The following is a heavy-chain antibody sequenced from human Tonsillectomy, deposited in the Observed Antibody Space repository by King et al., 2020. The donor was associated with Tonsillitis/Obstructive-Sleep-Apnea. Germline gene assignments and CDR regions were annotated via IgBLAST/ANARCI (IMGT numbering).Heavy chain of an antibody. V-gene: IGHV3-30*04. CDR1: GFTFSSYA. J-gene: IGHJ5*02. CDR2: ISYDGSNK. D-gene: IGHD3-3*01. CDR3: ARDPDYDFWSGQATFDP. Sequence: VQLVESGGGVVQPGRSLRLSCAASGFTFSSYAMHWVRQAPGKGLEWVAVISYDGSNKYYADSVKGRFTIPRDNSKNTLYLQMNSLGAEDTAVYYCARDPDYDFWSGQATFDPWGQGTLVTVSS.